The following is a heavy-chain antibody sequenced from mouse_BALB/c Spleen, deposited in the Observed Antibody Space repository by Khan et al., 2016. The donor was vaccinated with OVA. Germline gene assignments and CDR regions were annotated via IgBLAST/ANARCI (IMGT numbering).Heavy chain of an antibody. Sequence: VQLKESGAELVKPGASVKLSCTASGYNFKDTYMHWVKQMPGQGLEWIGRIDPAYGIPKYDPKFQGQATLTAETSSSTAYLQLSSLTSEDTAAYYCSCINAWGQGTTLTVSS. J-gene: IGHJ2*01. CDR1: GYNFKDTY. CDR2: IDPAYGIP. V-gene: IGHV14-3*02. CDR3: SCINA.